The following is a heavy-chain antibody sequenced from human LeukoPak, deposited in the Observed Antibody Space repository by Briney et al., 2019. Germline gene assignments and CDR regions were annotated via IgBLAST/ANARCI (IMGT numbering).Heavy chain of an antibody. D-gene: IGHD3-3*01. CDR2: MNPNSGNT. V-gene: IGHV1-8*01. J-gene: IGHJ5*02. Sequence: ASVKVSCKASGYTFTSYDINWVRQATGQGLEWMGWMNPNSGNTGYAQKFQGRVTMTRNTSISTAYMELSSLRSEDTAVYYCARAQRTTYYDFWSGYFTGNWFDPWGQGTLVTVSS. CDR3: ARAQRTTYYDFWSGYFTGNWFDP. CDR1: GYTFTSYD.